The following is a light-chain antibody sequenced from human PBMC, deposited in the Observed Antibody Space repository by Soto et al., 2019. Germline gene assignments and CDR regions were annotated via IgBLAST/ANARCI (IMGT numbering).Light chain of an antibody. CDR1: QGISSY. J-gene: IGKJ1*01. CDR2: AAS. V-gene: IGKV1-8*01. CDR3: QQANDWPPT. Sequence: AIRMTQSPSSLSASTGDRVTITCRASQGISSYLAWYQQKPGKAPKLLIYAASTLQSGVPSRFSGSGSGTDFTLTISCLQSEDFAVYYCQQANDWPPTFGQGTRV.